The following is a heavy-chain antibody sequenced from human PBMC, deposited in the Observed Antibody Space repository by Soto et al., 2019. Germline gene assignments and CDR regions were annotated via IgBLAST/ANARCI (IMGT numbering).Heavy chain of an antibody. CDR1: GFTFSSYG. CDR3: ASSYGDLDWYFDL. V-gene: IGHV3-33*01. J-gene: IGHJ2*01. CDR2: IWYDGSNK. D-gene: IGHD4-17*01. Sequence: QVQLVESGGGVVQPGRSLRLSCAASGFTFSSYGMHWVRQAPGKGLEWVAVIWYDGSNKYYADSVKGRFTISRDNSKNTLYLQMNSLRAEDTAVYYCASSYGDLDWYFDLWGRGTLVTVSS.